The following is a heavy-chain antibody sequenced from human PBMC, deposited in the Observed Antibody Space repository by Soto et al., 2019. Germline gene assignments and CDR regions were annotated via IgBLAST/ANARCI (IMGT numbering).Heavy chain of an antibody. J-gene: IGHJ6*02. CDR2: IYYSGST. CDR1: GGSISSSSYY. D-gene: IGHD2-15*01. V-gene: IGHV4-39*01. Sequence: QLQLQESGPGLVKPSETLSLTCTVSGGSISSSSYYWGWIRQPPGKGLEWIGSIYYSGSTYYNPSLKSRVTISVDTSKNQCSLKLSSVTAADTAVYYCASPQYCSGGSCYSYYYYGMDVWGQGTTVTVSS. CDR3: ASPQYCSGGSCYSYYYYGMDV.